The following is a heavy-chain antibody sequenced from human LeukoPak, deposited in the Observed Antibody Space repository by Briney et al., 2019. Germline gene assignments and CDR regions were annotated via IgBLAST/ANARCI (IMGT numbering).Heavy chain of an antibody. CDR1: GYTFTGYY. CDR2: INPNSGGT. D-gene: IGHD3-10*01. V-gene: IGHV1-2*02. J-gene: IGHJ6*03. CDR3: ARVDTMVQGTNYYYYYYMDV. Sequence: ASVKVSCKASGYTFTGYYMHWVRQAPGQGLEWMGWINPNSGGTNYAQKFQGRVTMTRDTSISTAYMELSRLRSDDTAVYYCARVDTMVQGTNYYYYYYMDVWGKGTTVTVSS.